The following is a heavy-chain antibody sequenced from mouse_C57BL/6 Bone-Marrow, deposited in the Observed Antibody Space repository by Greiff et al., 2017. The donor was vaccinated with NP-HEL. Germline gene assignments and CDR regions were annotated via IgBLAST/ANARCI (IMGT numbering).Heavy chain of an antibody. CDR3: ARRSRRLLEYYFDY. CDR1: GFTFSSYG. CDR2: ISSGGSYT. J-gene: IGHJ2*01. D-gene: IGHD1-2*01. Sequence: EVKLMESGGDLVKPGGSLKLSCAASGFTFSSYGMSWVRQTPDKRLEWVATISSGGSYTYYPDSVKGRFTISRDNAKNTLYLQMSSLKSEDTAMYYGARRSRRLLEYYFDYWGQGTTLTVSS. V-gene: IGHV5-6*01.